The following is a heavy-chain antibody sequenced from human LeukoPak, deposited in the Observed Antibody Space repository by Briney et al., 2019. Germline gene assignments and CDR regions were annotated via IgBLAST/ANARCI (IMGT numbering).Heavy chain of an antibody. J-gene: IGHJ4*02. CDR1: GYTFTGYY. CDR3: ASSPNWGFDY. V-gene: IGHV1-2*06. D-gene: IGHD7-27*01. CDR2: INPNSGGT. Sequence: GASVKVSCKASGYTFTGYYMHWVRQAPGQGLEWMGRINPNSGGTNYAQKFQGRVTMTRDTPISTAYVELSRLTSDDTAVYYCASSPNWGFDYWGQGTLVTVSS.